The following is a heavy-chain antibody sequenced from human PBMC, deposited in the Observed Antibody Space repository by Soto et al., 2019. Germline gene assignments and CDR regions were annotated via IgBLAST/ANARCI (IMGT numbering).Heavy chain of an antibody. J-gene: IGHJ4*02. CDR3: AAGGSWDYAN. CDR2: IKTDGTYA. V-gene: IGHV3-74*01. CDR1: GFTFSTYW. D-gene: IGHD2-15*01. Sequence: EVQLVESGGDLVQPGGSLRLSCAASGFTFSTYWMHWVRQAPGKGLLWVSRIKTDGTYATYADSVKGRFTISRDNAKNTLYLQMNSLTVEDAAEYYCAAGGSWDYANWGQGTVVTVSS.